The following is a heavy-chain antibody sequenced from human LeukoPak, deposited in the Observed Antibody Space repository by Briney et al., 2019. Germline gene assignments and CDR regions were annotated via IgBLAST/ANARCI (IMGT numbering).Heavy chain of an antibody. Sequence: SVKVSCKASGGTFSSYAISWVRQAPGQGLEWMGRIIPILGIANYAQKFQGRVTITADKSTSTAYMELSSLRSEDTAVYYCARVAPDPYYYGSGNWYYFDYWGQGTLVTVSS. CDR2: IIPILGIA. D-gene: IGHD3-10*01. CDR3: ARVAPDPYYYGSGNWYYFDY. V-gene: IGHV1-69*04. J-gene: IGHJ4*02. CDR1: GGTFSSYA.